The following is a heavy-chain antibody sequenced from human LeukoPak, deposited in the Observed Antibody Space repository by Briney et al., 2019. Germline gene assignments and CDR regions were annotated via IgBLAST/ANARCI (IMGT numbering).Heavy chain of an antibody. D-gene: IGHD6-13*01. CDR1: GFTFSTYA. J-gene: IGHJ4*02. V-gene: IGHV3-23*01. CDR2: IGGSGSYT. CDR3: ARDWYDY. Sequence: PGGSLRLSCAAPGFTFSTYAMIWVRQAPGKGLEWVSVIGGSGSYTYYADSVKGRFTISRDNSKDTLYLQMNSLRAEDTAVYYCARDWYDYWGQGTLVTVSS.